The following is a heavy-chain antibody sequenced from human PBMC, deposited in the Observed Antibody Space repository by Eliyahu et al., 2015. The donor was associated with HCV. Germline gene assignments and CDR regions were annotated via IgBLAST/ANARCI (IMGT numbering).Heavy chain of an antibody. CDR1: GFTFSRYG. V-gene: IGHV3-30*18. D-gene: IGHD3-22*01. CDR3: AKEKYDSSGYFYNY. CDR2: MSYDGSNK. Sequence: QVQLVESGGGVVQPWRSLRLSCTASGFTFSRYGMHWVRQAPGKGLEWVAVMSYDGSNKYYADSVKGRFTISRDNSKNTLYLQMNSLRAEDTAVYYCAKEKYDSSGYFYNYWGQGTLVTASS. J-gene: IGHJ4*02.